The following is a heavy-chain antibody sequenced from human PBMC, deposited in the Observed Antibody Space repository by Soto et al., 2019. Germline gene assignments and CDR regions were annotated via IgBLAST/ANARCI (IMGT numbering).Heavy chain of an antibody. J-gene: IGHJ4*02. Sequence: ASVKVSCKASGYTFTSYAMHWVRQAPGQGLEWMGIINPSGGSTSYAQKFQGRVTMTRDTSTSTVYMELSSLRSEDTAVYYCARDDSEYYYDSSGYLAIDYWGQGTLVTVSS. CDR1: GYTFTSYA. D-gene: IGHD3-22*01. V-gene: IGHV1-46*03. CDR2: INPSGGST. CDR3: ARDDSEYYYDSSGYLAIDY.